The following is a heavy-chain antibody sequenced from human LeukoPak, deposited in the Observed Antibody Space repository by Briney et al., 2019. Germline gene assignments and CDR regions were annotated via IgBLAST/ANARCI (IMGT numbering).Heavy chain of an antibody. CDR2: LSYDGSNK. CDR1: EFTFRSYI. J-gene: IGHJ4*02. V-gene: IGHV3-30-3*01. Sequence: GGSLRLSCAASEFTFRSYIVHWVRQAPGKGLEWVAVLSYDGSNKYYADSVKGRFTISRDNSKNTLYLQMNSLRAEDTAVYYCARDLISGAAPFDYWGQGTLVTVSS. D-gene: IGHD1-26*01. CDR3: ARDLISGAAPFDY.